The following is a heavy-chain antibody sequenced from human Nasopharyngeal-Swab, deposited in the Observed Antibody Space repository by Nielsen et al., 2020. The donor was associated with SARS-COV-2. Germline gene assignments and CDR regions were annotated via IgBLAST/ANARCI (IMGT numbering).Heavy chain of an antibody. CDR1: GFTFNDYV. J-gene: IGHJ4*02. CDR2: ISASGSVT. CDR3: ARSLRWNDAFLLGDY. Sequence: GESLKISCAASGFTFNDYVLNWVRQTPGKGLQWVSSISASGSVTYYADSVKGRFTISRDYSRHTLYLRMNSLTAEDTAVYYCARSLRWNDAFLLGDYWGQGTLVTVSS. D-gene: IGHD1-1*01. V-gene: IGHV3-23*01.